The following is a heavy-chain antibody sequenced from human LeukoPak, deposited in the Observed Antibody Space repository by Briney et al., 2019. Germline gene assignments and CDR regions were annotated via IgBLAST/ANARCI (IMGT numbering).Heavy chain of an antibody. J-gene: IGHJ6*03. CDR3: ARVWGSSGYYYYYYMDV. D-gene: IGHD6-6*01. CDR2: IYYSGST. V-gene: IGHV4-39*07. Sequence: SETLSLTCTVSGGSISSSSYYWGWIRQPPGKGLEWIGSIYYSGSTYYNPSLKSRVTISVDTSKNQFSLKLSSVTAADTAVYYCARVWGSSGYYYYYYMDVWGKGTTVTVSS. CDR1: GGSISSSSYY.